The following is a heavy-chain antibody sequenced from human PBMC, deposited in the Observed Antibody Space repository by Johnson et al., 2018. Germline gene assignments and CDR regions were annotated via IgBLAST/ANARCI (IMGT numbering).Heavy chain of an antibody. D-gene: IGHD3-10*01. Sequence: VQLVQSGGDLVQPGGSLKLSCAASGFSFSGSAMHWVRQASGKGLEWVGRIRSKANDYATVYAASVKGRFTISRDDSKNTAYLQMNSLKTEDTAVYYCTRGEVDPAILDAFASWGQGKMVTVSS. J-gene: IGHJ3*02. CDR3: TRGEVDPAILDAFAS. CDR2: IRSKANDYAT. CDR1: GFSFSGSA. V-gene: IGHV3-73*01.